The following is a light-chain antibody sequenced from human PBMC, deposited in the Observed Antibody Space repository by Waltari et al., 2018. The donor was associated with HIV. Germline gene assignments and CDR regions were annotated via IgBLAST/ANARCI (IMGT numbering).Light chain of an antibody. J-gene: IGLJ3*02. CDR3: QSFHGITAV. Sequence: FMLTQPHSVSVSPGDTVTISCTRSSGRVASNYVQCYQHRPGSAPTTVIYKDDQGPSGVPDRFAGSINSSSNSASLTISGLKTEDEADYYCQSFHGITAVFGGGTKLTVL. CDR1: SGRVASNY. V-gene: IGLV6-57*03. CDR2: KDD.